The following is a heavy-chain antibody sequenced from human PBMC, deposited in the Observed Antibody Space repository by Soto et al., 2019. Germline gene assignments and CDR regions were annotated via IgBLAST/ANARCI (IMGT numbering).Heavy chain of an antibody. J-gene: IGHJ5*02. V-gene: IGHV3-21*01. Sequence: GGSLRLSCAASGFTFRSFTMKWVRQAPGKGLEWVSTISSNSAYIYYTDALRGRFTISRDNAKNSLHLQMNSLRAEDTAVYYCTRDASRDSSARGWFDPWGPGTLVTVSS. CDR3: TRDASRDSSARGWFDP. D-gene: IGHD6-13*01. CDR2: ISSNSAYI. CDR1: GFTFRSFT.